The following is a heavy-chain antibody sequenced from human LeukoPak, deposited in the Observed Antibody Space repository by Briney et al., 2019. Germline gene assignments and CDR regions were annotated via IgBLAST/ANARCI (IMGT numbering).Heavy chain of an antibody. D-gene: IGHD1-1*01. Sequence: SETLSLTCTVSGGSISSGGYYWSWIRQHPGKGLEWIGYIYYSGSTYYNPSLKSRVTISVDTSKNQFSLKLSSVTAADTAVYFCVRDRELAYWGQGILVTVSS. CDR3: VRDRELAY. CDR2: IYYSGST. CDR1: GGSISSGGYY. J-gene: IGHJ4*02. V-gene: IGHV4-61*08.